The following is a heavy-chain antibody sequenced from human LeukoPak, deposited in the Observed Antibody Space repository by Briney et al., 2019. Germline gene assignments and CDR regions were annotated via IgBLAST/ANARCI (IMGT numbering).Heavy chain of an antibody. J-gene: IGHJ5*02. CDR1: GYTFTGYY. CDR2: INPNSGGT. V-gene: IGHV1-2*02. D-gene: IGHD2-2*01. Sequence: ASVKVSCKASGYTFTGYYMHWVRQAPGQGLEWMGWINPNSGGTNYAQKLQGRVTMTTDTSTSTAYMELRSLRSDDTAVYYCARDGQYQPEQFDPWGQGTLVTVSS. CDR3: ARDGQYQPEQFDP.